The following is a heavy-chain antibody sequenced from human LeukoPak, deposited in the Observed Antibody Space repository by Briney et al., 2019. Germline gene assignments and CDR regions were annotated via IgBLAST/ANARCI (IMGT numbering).Heavy chain of an antibody. CDR3: ARRAAYALRFSPAFDI. J-gene: IGHJ3*02. CDR1: GFTFSSYA. V-gene: IGHV3-30-3*01. Sequence: PTGGSLRLSCAASGFTFSSYAMHWVRQAPGKGLEWVAVISYDGSNKYYADSVKGRFTISRDNSKNTLYLQMNSLRAEDTAVYYCARRAAYALRFSPAFDIWGQGTMVTVSS. CDR2: ISYDGSNK. D-gene: IGHD3-3*01.